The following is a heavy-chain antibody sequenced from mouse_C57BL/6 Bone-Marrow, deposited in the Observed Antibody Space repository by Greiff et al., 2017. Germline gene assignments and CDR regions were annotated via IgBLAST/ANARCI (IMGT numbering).Heavy chain of an antibody. J-gene: IGHJ4*01. CDR2: ISYDGSN. CDR1: GYSITSGYY. D-gene: IGHD1-1*01. Sequence: VQLKESGPGLVKPSHSLSLTCSVTGYSITSGYYWNWIRQFPGNKLEWMGYISYDGSNNYNPSLKNRISITRDTSKNQFFLKLNSVTTEDTATYYCAKIYYYGTPYAMDYWGQGTSVTVSS. CDR3: AKIYYYGTPYAMDY. V-gene: IGHV3-6*01.